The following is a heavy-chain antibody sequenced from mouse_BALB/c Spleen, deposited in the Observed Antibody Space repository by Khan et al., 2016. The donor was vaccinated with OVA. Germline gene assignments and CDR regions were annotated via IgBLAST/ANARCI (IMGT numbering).Heavy chain of an antibody. CDR3: AKVYGGDFDY. V-gene: IGHV3-2*02. J-gene: IGHJ2*01. Sequence: EVKLLESGPGLVKPSQSLSLTCTVTGFSITSDYAWNFSRQLPGNKLEWMGFISYSGNTNYNPSLKSRITITRDTSENQFFLQLNSVTTEDTATYYCAKVYGGDFDYWGQGTTLTVSS. CDR2: ISYSGNT. CDR1: GFSITSDYA. D-gene: IGHD1-1*01.